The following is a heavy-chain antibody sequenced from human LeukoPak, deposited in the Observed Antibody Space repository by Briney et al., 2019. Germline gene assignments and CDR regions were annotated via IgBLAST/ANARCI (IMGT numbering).Heavy chain of an antibody. CDR1: GFTFHFYS. D-gene: IGHD3-10*01. CDR3: AKAYGSGSYYNANWFDS. V-gene: IGHV3-48*01. Sequence: PGGSLRLSCAASGFTFHFYSMTWVRQAPGKGLGWVSYISSRSSTIYYTDSVKGRFTISRDNSKNTLYLQMSSLRAEDTALYYCAKAYGSGSYYNANWFDSWGQGTLVTVSS. J-gene: IGHJ5*01. CDR2: ISSRSSTI.